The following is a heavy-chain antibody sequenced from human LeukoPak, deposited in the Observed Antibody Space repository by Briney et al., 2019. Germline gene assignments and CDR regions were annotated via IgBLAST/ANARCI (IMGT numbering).Heavy chain of an antibody. Sequence: SETLSLTCTVSGASLTRGYYWSWIRQPAGKGLEWIGRIYTSGSTNYNPSLKSRVTMSVDTSKNQFSPKLSSVTAADTAVYYCAREVGSFDYWGQGTLVTVSS. CDR1: GASLTRGYY. CDR2: IYTSGST. J-gene: IGHJ4*02. CDR3: AREVGSFDY. D-gene: IGHD2-2*01. V-gene: IGHV4-4*07.